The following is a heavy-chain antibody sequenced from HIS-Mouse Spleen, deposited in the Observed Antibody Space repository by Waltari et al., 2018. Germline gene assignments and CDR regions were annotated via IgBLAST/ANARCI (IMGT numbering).Heavy chain of an antibody. CDR2: IYYSGST. CDR3: AREIPYSSSWYDWYFDL. J-gene: IGHJ2*01. CDR1: GGSLISSSYY. V-gene: IGHV4-39*07. Sequence: QLQLQESGPGLVKPSEPLSPTCTVSGGSLISSSYYWGWSRQPPGKGLECIGSIYYSGSTYYNPSLQSRVTMSVDTSKNQFSLKLSSVTAADTAVYYCAREIPYSSSWYDWYFDLWGRGTLVTVSS. D-gene: IGHD6-13*01.